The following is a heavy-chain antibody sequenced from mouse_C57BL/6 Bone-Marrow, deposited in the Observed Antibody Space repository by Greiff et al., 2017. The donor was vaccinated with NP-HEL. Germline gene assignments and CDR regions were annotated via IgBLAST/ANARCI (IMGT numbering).Heavy chain of an antibody. D-gene: IGHD2-3*01. J-gene: IGHJ1*03. CDR2: ISNGGGSS. CDR1: GFTFSDYY. CDR3: ARLDGYSLYFDV. V-gene: IGHV5-12*01. Sequence: EVKLMESGGGLVQPGGSLKLSCAASGFTFSDYYMYWVRQTPEKRLEWVAYISNGGGSSYSPDTVKGRFTISRDNAKNTLYLQMSRLKSEDTAMYYCARLDGYSLYFDVWGTGTTVTVSS.